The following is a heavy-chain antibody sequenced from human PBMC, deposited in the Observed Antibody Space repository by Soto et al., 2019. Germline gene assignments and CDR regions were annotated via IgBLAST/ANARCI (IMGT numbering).Heavy chain of an antibody. CDR2: INSDGSST. CDR3: GNDNYCYGIAV. Sequence: GGSLRLSCAASGFTFSSYWMHWVRQAPGKGLVWVSRINSDGSSTGYADSVMGRFTISRDNSKNTVYLQMNSLRGEDTAVYYCGNDNYCYGIAVRAQRTTDTGSS. V-gene: IGHV3-74*01. J-gene: IGHJ6*02. D-gene: IGHD1-1*01. CDR1: GFTFSSYW.